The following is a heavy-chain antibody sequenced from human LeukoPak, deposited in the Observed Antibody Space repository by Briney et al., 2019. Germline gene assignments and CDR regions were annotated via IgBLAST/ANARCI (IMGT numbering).Heavy chain of an antibody. J-gene: IGHJ3*02. Sequence: GGSLRLSCAASGFTFSSYAMHWVRQAPGKGLEWVAVISYDGSNKYYADSVKGRFTISRDNSKNTLYLQMNSLRAEDTAVYYCARDGFSKGYCSSTSCYTGGAFDIWGQGTMVTVSS. D-gene: IGHD2-2*02. CDR3: ARDGFSKGYCSSTSCYTGGAFDI. V-gene: IGHV3-30-3*01. CDR1: GFTFSSYA. CDR2: ISYDGSNK.